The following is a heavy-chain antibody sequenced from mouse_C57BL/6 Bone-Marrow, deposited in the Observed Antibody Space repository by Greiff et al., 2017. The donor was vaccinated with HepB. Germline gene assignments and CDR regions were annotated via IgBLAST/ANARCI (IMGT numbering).Heavy chain of an antibody. CDR1: GYTFTDYE. D-gene: IGHD2-5*01. V-gene: IGHV1-15*01. Sequence: QVQLQQSGAELVRPGASVTLSCKASGYTFTDYEMHWVKQTPVHGLEWIGAIDPETGGTAYNQKFKGKAKLTVDKSSSTAYMELRSLPSEDSAVYYCTREGVLYYSNYGAMDDWGQGTSVTVSS. CDR3: TREGVLYYSNYGAMDD. CDR2: IDPETGGT. J-gene: IGHJ4*01.